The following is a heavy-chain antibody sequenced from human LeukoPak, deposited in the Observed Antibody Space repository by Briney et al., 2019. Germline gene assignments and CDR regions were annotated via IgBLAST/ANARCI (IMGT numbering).Heavy chain of an antibody. D-gene: IGHD1-7*01. V-gene: IGHV1-2*02. Sequence: ASVKVSCKASGYTFIDYFIHWMGQTPGQGLEWLGWINSNSGVTRYAQKFQDRVTMTRDTAAYMELSSLKSDDTAVYYCVRAVSGTLGGAFDIWGQGTAVTVSS. CDR1: GYTFIDYF. CDR2: INSNSGVT. CDR3: VRAVSGTLGGAFDI. J-gene: IGHJ3*02.